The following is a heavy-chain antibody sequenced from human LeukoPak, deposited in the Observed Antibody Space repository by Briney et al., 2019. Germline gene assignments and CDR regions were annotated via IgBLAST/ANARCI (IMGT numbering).Heavy chain of an antibody. J-gene: IGHJ4*02. D-gene: IGHD6-13*01. CDR1: GFTFSSYW. CDR2: IYAGGNT. V-gene: IGHV3-66*01. Sequence: PGGSLRLSCAASGFTFSSYWMSWVRQATGKGLEWVSVIYAGGNTYYADSVKERFTISRDNSRNTLYLQMNSLRGDDTAVYYCAREVYSSTWFDLWGQGTLVTVSS. CDR3: AREVYSSTWFDL.